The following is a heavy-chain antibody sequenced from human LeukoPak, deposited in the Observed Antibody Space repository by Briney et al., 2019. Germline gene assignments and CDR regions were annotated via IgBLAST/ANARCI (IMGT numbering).Heavy chain of an antibody. J-gene: IGHJ4*02. CDR3: VRGSYGAYDY. CDR2: ISSDSSYI. Sequence: GGSLRLSCAASGFNFNTYTMNWVRQTPGKGLEWVSSISSDSSYIYYTDAVHGRFTVSRDNAKYSLYLQMNSLRAEDTAVYYCVRGSYGAYDYWGQGSLVTVSS. CDR1: GFNFNTYT. V-gene: IGHV3-21*01. D-gene: IGHD4-17*01.